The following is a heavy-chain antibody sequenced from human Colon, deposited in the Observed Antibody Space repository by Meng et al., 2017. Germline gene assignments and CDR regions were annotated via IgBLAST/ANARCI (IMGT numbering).Heavy chain of an antibody. V-gene: IGHV3-23*04. D-gene: IGHD3-16*01. Sequence: EMQLVESGGGPVQPVGSLRLYCDAAGFIFSSYVISWVRQAPGRGLEWVSGVSASGQSIYYADSVKGRFTISRDNPKNTVYLQMNSLRDDDSAIYYCVRDRRSFGKYAEHFLVWGQGTLVTVSS. CDR3: VRDRRSFGKYAEHFLV. CDR1: GFIFSSYV. CDR2: VSASGQSI. J-gene: IGHJ1*01.